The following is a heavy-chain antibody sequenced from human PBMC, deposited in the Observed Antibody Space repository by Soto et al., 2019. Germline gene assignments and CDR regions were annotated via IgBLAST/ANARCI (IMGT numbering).Heavy chain of an antibody. J-gene: IGHJ4*02. CDR3: SRGSPLFMGY. D-gene: IGHD3-10*01. Sequence: QVQLVQSGAEVKKPGASVKVSCKASGYTFTSYAMHWVRQAPGQRLEWMGWINAGNGNTKYSQKFQDRVTITRDTSASTAYRELSSLRSEDTALYYCSRGSPLFMGYWGQGTLVTVSS. CDR2: INAGNGNT. V-gene: IGHV1-3*01. CDR1: GYTFTSYA.